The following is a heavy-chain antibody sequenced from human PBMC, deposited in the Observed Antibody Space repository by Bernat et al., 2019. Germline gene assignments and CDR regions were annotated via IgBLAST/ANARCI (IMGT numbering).Heavy chain of an antibody. J-gene: IGHJ6*02. CDR1: GGSISSSSYY. D-gene: IGHD3-22*01. Sequence: QLQLQESGPGLVKPSEILSLTCTVSGGSISSSSYYWGWIRQPPGKGLEWIGSIYYSGSTYYNPSLKSRVTISVDTSKNQFSLKLSSVTAADTAVYYCARQSKIVVVTYYYYGMDVWGQGTTVTVSS. CDR2: IYYSGST. V-gene: IGHV4-39*01. CDR3: ARQSKIVVVTYYYYGMDV.